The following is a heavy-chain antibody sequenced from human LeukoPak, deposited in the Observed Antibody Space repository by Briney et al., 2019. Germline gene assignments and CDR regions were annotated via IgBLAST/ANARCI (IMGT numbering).Heavy chain of an antibody. J-gene: IGHJ6*04. D-gene: IGHD2-2*01. Sequence: PSETLSLTCAVSGGSISSSNWWSWVRQPPGKGLEWIGEIYHSGSTNYNPSLKSRVTASVDKSKNQFSLKLSSVTAADTAVYYCARSHIVVVPASTYYYYGMDVWGKGTTVTVSS. CDR2: IYHSGST. CDR3: ARSHIVVVPASTYYYYGMDV. CDR1: GGSISSSNW. V-gene: IGHV4-4*02.